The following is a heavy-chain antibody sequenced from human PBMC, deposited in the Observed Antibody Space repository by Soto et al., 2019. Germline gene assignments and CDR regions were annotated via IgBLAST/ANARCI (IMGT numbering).Heavy chain of an antibody. V-gene: IGHV4-30-2*01. CDR2: MYHSGST. Sequence: LPLTRHCPGGSNSRCRFAPKWNPQPTRKGLEWIGYMYHSGSTYYNPSLKSRVTISIDRSKNQFSLKLSSVTAADTAVYYCATWNACSGGSCYLLSWFDPWGQGTLVTVSS. J-gene: IGHJ5*02. D-gene: IGHD2-15*01. CDR3: ATWNACSGGSCYLLSWFDP. CDR1: GGSNSRCRFA.